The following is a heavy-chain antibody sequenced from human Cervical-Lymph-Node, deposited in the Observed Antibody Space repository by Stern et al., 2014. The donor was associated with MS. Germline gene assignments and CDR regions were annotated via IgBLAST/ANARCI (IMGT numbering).Heavy chain of an antibody. Sequence: QVQLVQSGAEVKKPGSSVRVSCKASGGTFSSYAISWVRQAPGQGLEWMGGIIHSFGTANYAQKFQGRVTITADDSTTTAYMEVSSLRSEDTAVYYCASSVGELTPEAVWGQGTTVTVFS. J-gene: IGHJ6*02. CDR3: ASSVGELTPEAV. CDR2: IIHSFGTA. CDR1: GGTFSSYA. V-gene: IGHV1-69*01. D-gene: IGHD3-10*01.